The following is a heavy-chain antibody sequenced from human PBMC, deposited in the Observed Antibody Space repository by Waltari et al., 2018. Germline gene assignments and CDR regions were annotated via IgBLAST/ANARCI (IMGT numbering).Heavy chain of an antibody. CDR2: IKNRANHYTT. V-gene: IGHV3-72*01. Sequence: ELQLVVSGGDLVQPGGSLRLSCAASGFAFSDHFMDGVRQAPGKGLEGVGRIKNRANHYTTEYAASVRGRFNISRDDSKNLLYLQMNSLTTMDTAVYYCAQYYVGFWGPGSVVTVSS. J-gene: IGHJ4*02. D-gene: IGHD1-26*01. CDR3: AQYYVGF. CDR1: GFAFSDHF.